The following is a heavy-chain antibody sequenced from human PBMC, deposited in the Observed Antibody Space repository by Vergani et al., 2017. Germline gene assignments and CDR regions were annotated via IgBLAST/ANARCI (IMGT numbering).Heavy chain of an antibody. V-gene: IGHV3-30*18. CDR1: GFTFSTYG. CDR2: ISHDGRSK. D-gene: IGHD1-26*01. CDR3: AKEMEWDLQVHPPLDY. Sequence: QLQLVESGGGLVQPGRSLRLSCAASGFTFSTYGMHWVRQAPGKGLEWVAVISHDGRSKYYADSVKGRFTISRDNSRNTLYMQMNSLRAEDTAVYYCAKEMEWDLQVHPPLDYWGQGTLVTVSS. J-gene: IGHJ4*02.